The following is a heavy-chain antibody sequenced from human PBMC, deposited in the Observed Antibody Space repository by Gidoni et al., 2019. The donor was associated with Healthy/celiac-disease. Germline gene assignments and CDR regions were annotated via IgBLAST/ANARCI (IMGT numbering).Heavy chain of an antibody. CDR1: GFTVSSNY. D-gene: IGHD1-26*01. J-gene: IGHJ3*02. V-gene: IGHV3-66*02. CDR2: IYSGGST. CDR3: ARVRSGSYYMGVFDI. Sequence: EVQLVESGGGLVQPGGSLRLSCAASGFTVSSNYMSWVRQAPGKGLEWVSVIYSGGSTYYADSVKGRFTISRDNSKNTLYLQMNSLRAEDTAVYYCARVRSGSYYMGVFDIWGQGTMVTVSS.